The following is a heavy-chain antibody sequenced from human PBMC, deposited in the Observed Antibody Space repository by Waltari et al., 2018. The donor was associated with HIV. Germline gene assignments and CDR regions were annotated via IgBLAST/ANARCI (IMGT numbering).Heavy chain of an antibody. CDR2: IKIEGSTT. CDR1: GFTFSSYW. D-gene: IGHD2-15*01. CDR3: ARGFRVACSGGTCYSHY. J-gene: IGHJ4*02. Sequence: EVQLVESGGGLVQPGGSLRLSCAASGFTFSSYWMHWVRQAPGKGLVWVSNIKIEGSTTNDAYSLNGRVTISRDNAKYTLYLQMNSLRADDTATYYCARGFRVACSGGTCYSHYWGQGTLVTVSS. V-gene: IGHV3-74*01.